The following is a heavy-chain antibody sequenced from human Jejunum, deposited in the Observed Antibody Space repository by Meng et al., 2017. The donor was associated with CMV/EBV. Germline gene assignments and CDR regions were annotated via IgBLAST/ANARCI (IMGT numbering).Heavy chain of an antibody. J-gene: IGHJ4*02. V-gene: IGHV3-9*01. CDR2: VSWNSGSF. D-gene: IGHD4-17*01. Sequence: AASGFTFDNYVMHWVRQLPGKGLEWVSGVSWNSGSFGYADSVKGRFTISRDNAKNSLYLEMNSLRVEDTALYYCAKDWGHYGPLDYWGQGTLVTVSS. CDR3: AKDWGHYGPLDY. CDR1: GFTFDNYV.